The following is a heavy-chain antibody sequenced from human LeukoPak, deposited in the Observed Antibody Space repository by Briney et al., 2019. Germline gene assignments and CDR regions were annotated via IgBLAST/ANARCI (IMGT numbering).Heavy chain of an antibody. CDR1: GFTFSSYA. Sequence: PGGSLRLSCAASGFTFSSYAMSWVRQAPGKGLEWVSGISGSGDNTYYADSVKGRFTISRDNSKNTLYLQMNSLGAEDTAVYYCAKDGVYYDFWSGYFERRGNWFDPWGQGTLVTVSS. V-gene: IGHV3-23*01. D-gene: IGHD3-3*01. CDR2: ISGSGDNT. J-gene: IGHJ5*02. CDR3: AKDGVYYDFWSGYFERRGNWFDP.